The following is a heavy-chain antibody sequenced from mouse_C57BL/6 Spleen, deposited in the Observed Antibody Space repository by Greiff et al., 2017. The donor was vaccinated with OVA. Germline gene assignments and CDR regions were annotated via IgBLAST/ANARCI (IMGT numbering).Heavy chain of an antibody. J-gene: IGHJ2*01. V-gene: IGHV1-42*01. CDR2: INPSTGGT. CDR3: ARRDNYYGIDY. D-gene: IGHD1-1*01. Sequence: VQLKESGPELVKPGASVKISCKASGYSFTGYYMNWVKQSPEKSLEWIGEINPSTGGTTYNQKFKAKATLTVDKSSSTAYMQLKSLTSEDSAVYYCARRDNYYGIDYWGQGTTLTVSS. CDR1: GYSFTGYY.